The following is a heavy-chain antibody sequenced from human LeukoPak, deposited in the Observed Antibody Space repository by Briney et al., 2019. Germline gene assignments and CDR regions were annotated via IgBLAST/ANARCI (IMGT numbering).Heavy chain of an antibody. Sequence: GGSLRLSCAASGFTFSSYGMYWVRQTPGKGLEWVAFIRYDGSNQYYADSVKGRFTISRDNSKNTLSLQMNSLKTEDTAVYYCVKDMGYNSGWTRIDYWGQGTLVTVSS. CDR2: IRYDGSNQ. J-gene: IGHJ4*02. D-gene: IGHD6-19*01. CDR3: VKDMGYNSGWTRIDY. CDR1: GFTFSSYG. V-gene: IGHV3-30*02.